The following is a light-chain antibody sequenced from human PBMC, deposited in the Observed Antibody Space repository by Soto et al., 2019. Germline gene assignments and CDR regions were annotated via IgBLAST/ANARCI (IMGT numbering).Light chain of an antibody. V-gene: IGKV1-9*01. CDR1: QDISTY. CDR2: VAS. Sequence: DIQLTQSPSFLSASVGDRVTLTCRASQDISTYLAWYQQQPGKAPNLLIYVASTLQDGVPSRFSGTGSGTEFTLTITNLQPADFATYYCQQLDSYPLTFGGGTEVEIK. J-gene: IGKJ4*01. CDR3: QQLDSYPLT.